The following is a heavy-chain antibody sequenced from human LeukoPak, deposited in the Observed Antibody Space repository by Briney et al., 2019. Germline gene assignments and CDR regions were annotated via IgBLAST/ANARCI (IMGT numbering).Heavy chain of an antibody. Sequence: GGSLRLSCAASGFTVSSNYMSWVRLAPGKGLEWVSVIYSGGSTYYADSVKGRFTISRHNSKNTLYLQMNSLRAEDTAVYYCARGPSYYFDYWGQGTLVTVSS. D-gene: IGHD2-2*01. J-gene: IGHJ4*02. V-gene: IGHV3-53*04. CDR2: IYSGGST. CDR3: ARGPSYYFDY. CDR1: GFTVSSNY.